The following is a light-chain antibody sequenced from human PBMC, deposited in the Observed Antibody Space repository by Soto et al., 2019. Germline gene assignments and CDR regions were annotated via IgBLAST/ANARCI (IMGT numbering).Light chain of an antibody. CDR3: CSFAGPQSFEV. V-gene: IGLV1-40*01. Sequence: QSVLSQPPSVSGAPGQRFTISCTGSSSNIGAGYDAHWLQQVPGTAPKLLIYGSTNRPSGVPDRFSGSKSGNTASLTLSGLQPEDEADDSCCSFAGPQSFEVFGEGTKVTVL. J-gene: IGLJ1*01. CDR1: SSNIGAGYD. CDR2: GST.